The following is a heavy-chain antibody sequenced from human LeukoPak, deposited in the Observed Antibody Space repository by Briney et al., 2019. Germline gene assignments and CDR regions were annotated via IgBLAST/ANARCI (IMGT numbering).Heavy chain of an antibody. CDR1: GYTFTSYD. CDR3: ARGPPSRYCSGGSCYFNYMDV. D-gene: IGHD2-15*01. J-gene: IGHJ6*03. Sequence: ASVKVSRKSSGYTFTSYDINWVRQATGQGLEWMGWMNPNRGKTGYAQKFQGRVTMTRNTSISTPYIELSRLRDEHTAVCYCARGPPSRYCSGGSCYFNYMDVWGKGTTVTISS. CDR2: MNPNRGKT. V-gene: IGHV1-8*01.